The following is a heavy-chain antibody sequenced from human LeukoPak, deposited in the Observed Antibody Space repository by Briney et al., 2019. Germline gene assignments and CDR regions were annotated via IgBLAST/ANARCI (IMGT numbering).Heavy chain of an antibody. CDR1: GFTFSSYA. CDR3: AKRSGYDYWYFDY. V-gene: IGHV3-23*01. Sequence: PGGSLRLSCAASGFTFSSYAMSWVPQPPGKGLECVSGICGSGGSTYYADSVKGRFTISRDNSKNTLYLQMNSLRAEDTAVYYCAKRSGYDYWYFDYWGQGTLVTVSS. D-gene: IGHD5-12*01. J-gene: IGHJ4*02. CDR2: ICGSGGST.